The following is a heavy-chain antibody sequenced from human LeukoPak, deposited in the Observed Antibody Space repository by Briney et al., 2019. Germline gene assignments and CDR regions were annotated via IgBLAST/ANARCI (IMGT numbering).Heavy chain of an antibody. J-gene: IGHJ6*02. D-gene: IGHD1-1*01. CDR3: ATYTNWVAGDV. CDR1: GFTFDDYA. CDR2: ITWNSGTI. V-gene: IGHV3-9*01. Sequence: GGSLRLSCAASGFTFDDYAMHWVRQGPGKGLEWVSGITWNSGTIGYADSVKGRFTISRDNAKNSLYLQMNSLRAEDTAVYYCATYTNWVAGDVWGQGTTVSVSS.